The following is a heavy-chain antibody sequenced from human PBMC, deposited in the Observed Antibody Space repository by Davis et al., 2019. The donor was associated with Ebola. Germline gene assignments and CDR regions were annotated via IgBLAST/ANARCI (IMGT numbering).Heavy chain of an antibody. CDR1: SGSISSHY. D-gene: IGHD2-15*01. J-gene: IGHJ4*02. Sequence: PSETLSLTCTVSSGSISSHYWSWIRQLAGKGLEWIGRIYTSGRTNYNPSLKSRVTMSVDTSKNQFSLRLSSVTAADTAVYYCVRDGCPGGSCYCGDYWGQGTLVTVSS. CDR2: IYTSGRT. V-gene: IGHV4-4*07. CDR3: VRDGCPGGSCYCGDY.